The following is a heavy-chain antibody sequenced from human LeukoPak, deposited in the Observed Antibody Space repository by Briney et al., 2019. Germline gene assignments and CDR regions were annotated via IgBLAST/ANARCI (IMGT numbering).Heavy chain of an antibody. CDR3: TRHAQYSSGWYGVY. J-gene: IGHJ4*02. CDR2: IRSKANSCAT. Sequence: PGGSLRLSCAASGFTFSGSAMHWVRQASGKGLEWVGRIRSKANSCATAYAASVKGRFTISRDDSKNTAYLQMNSLKTEDTAVYYCTRHAQYSSGWYGVYWGQGTLVTVSS. V-gene: IGHV3-73*01. D-gene: IGHD6-19*01. CDR1: GFTFSGSA.